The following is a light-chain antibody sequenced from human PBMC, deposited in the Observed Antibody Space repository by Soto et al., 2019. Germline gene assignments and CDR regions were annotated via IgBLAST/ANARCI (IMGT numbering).Light chain of an antibody. V-gene: IGKV3-20*01. CDR1: QSVSASY. CDR3: QQYDSSPDT. CDR2: GAS. J-gene: IGKJ2*01. Sequence: IVLTQSPGTLSLSPGERATLSCGASQSVSASYLAWYQQKPGQAPRLLIYGASRRATGIPDRFSAGGSGTDFTLTISRLEPEDFAVYYCQQYDSSPDTFGQGTKVEIK.